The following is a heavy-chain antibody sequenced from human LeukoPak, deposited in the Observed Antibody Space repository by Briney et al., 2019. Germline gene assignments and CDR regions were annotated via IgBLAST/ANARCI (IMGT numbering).Heavy chain of an antibody. D-gene: IGHD3-10*01. J-gene: IGHJ4*02. CDR2: FDPEDGET. CDR1: GYTLTELS. V-gene: IGHV1-24*01. CDR3: ATDLNGWFGELLSVY. Sequence: ASVKVSCKVSGYTLTELSMHWVRPAPGKGLEWMGGFDPEDGETIYAQKFQGRVTMTEDTSTDTAYMELSSLRSEDTAVYYCATDLNGWFGELLSVYWGQGTLVTVSS.